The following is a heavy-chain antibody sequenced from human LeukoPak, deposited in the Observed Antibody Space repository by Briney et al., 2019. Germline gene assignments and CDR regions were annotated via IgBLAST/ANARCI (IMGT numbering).Heavy chain of an antibody. J-gene: IGHJ3*02. V-gene: IGHV1-2*04. CDR2: INPNSGGT. Sequence: ASVKVSHKASGYPFTGYFIHWVRQAPGLGLEWMGWINPNSGGTNYAQKFQGWVTMTRDTSINTAYMELSSLKSDDTAVYYCARANYYDSIGDAFDIWGQGTMVTVSS. CDR3: ARANYYDSIGDAFDI. D-gene: IGHD3-22*01. CDR1: GYPFTGYF.